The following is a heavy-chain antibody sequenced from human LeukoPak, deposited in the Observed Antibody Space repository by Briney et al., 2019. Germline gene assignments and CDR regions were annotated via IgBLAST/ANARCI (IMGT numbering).Heavy chain of an antibody. D-gene: IGHD1-7*01. CDR2: ISYAGSSK. CDR1: GFSFSSYG. Sequence: PGRSLRLSCAASGFSFSSYGMHWVRQAPGKGLEWVAVISYAGSSKLYADSVKGRFTISRDNAKNTLYLQMNSLRAEDTAVYYCATAGNYRFDYWGQGTLVTVSS. V-gene: IGHV3-30*03. J-gene: IGHJ4*02. CDR3: ATAGNYRFDY.